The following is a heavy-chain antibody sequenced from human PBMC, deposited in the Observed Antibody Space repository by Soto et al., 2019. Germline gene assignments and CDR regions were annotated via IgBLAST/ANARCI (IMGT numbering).Heavy chain of an antibody. CDR2: IYSGGST. Sequence: GGSLRLSCAASGFTVSSNYMSWVRQAPGKGLEWVLVIYSGGSTFYADSVKGRFTISRDNSKNTLYLQMNSLRAEDTAVYYCARFITIFGAHAFDIWGQGTMVTVSS. V-gene: IGHV3-66*01. J-gene: IGHJ3*02. CDR3: ARFITIFGAHAFDI. D-gene: IGHD3-3*01. CDR1: GFTVSSNY.